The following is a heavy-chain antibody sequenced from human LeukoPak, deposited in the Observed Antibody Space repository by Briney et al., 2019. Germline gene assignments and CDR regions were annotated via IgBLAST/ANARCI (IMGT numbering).Heavy chain of an antibody. CDR1: GGSFSSYY. Sequence: SETPSLTCAVYGGSFSSYYWSWIRQPPGKGLEWIGYIYYSGSTNNNPSLKSRVTISVDTSKNQFSLKLSSVTAADTAVYYCARTTFYYYYMDVWGKGTTVTVSS. V-gene: IGHV4-59*01. CDR3: ARTTFYYYYMDV. CDR2: IYYSGST. J-gene: IGHJ6*03. D-gene: IGHD2/OR15-2a*01.